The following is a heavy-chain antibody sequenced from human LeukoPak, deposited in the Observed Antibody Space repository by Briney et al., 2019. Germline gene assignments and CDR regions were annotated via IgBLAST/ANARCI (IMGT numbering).Heavy chain of an antibody. CDR2: INPSGGST. V-gene: IGHV1-46*01. CDR1: GYTFTSYY. J-gene: IGHJ4*02. CDR3: ARELSPRGHFDY. D-gene: IGHD2-8*01. Sequence: GASVEVSCKASGYTFTSYYMHWVRQAPGQGLEWMGIINPSGGSTSYAQKFQGRVTMTRDMSTSTVYMELSSLRSEDTAVYYCARELSPRGHFDYWGQGTLVTVSS.